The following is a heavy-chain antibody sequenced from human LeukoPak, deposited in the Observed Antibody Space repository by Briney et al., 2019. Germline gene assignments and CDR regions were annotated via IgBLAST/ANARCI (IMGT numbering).Heavy chain of an antibody. CDR1: GFIFSNYA. CDR3: ATERPDTSGSKIDY. V-gene: IGHV3-30*02. D-gene: IGHD3-22*01. Sequence: GGSLRLSCAASGFIFSNYAMHWVRQAPGKGPEWVAFIRYGGTNKYYADSVKGRFTISRDNSKNTLYLQVNSLRAEDTAVYYCATERPDTSGSKIDYWGQGTLVIVSS. J-gene: IGHJ4*02. CDR2: IRYGGTNK.